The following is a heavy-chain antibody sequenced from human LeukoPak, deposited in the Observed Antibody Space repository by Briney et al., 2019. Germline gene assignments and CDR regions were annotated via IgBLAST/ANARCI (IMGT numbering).Heavy chain of an antibody. CDR3: AREAYYYDSSGYGY. D-gene: IGHD3-22*01. CDR2: IYHSGST. J-gene: IGHJ4*02. V-gene: IGHV4-30-2*01. Sequence: SETLSLTCAVSGGSISSGGYSWSWIRQPPGKGLEWIGYIYHSGSTYYNPSLKSRVTISVDTSKNQFSLKLSSVTAADTAVYYCAREAYYYDSSGYGYWGQGTLVTVSS. CDR1: GGSISSGGYS.